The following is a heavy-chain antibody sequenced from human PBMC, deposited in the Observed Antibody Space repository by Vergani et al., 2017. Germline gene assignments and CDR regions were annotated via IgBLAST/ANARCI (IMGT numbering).Heavy chain of an antibody. CDR3: ARGTASIWFGVDLWYYYYGMYV. V-gene: IGHV1-2*02. J-gene: IGHJ6*02. CDR2: INPNSGGT. CDR1: GYTFTGYY. D-gene: IGHD3-10*01. Sequence: QVQLVQSGAEVKKPGASVKVSCKASGYTFTGYYMHWVRQAPGQGLEWMGWINPNSGGTNYAQKFQGRVTMTRDTSISTAYMELSRLRSDDTAVYYCARGTASIWFGVDLWYYYYGMYVWGQGTTVTVSS.